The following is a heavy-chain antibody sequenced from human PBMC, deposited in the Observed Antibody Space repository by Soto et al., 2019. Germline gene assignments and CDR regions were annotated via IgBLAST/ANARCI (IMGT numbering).Heavy chain of an antibody. J-gene: IGHJ3*02. CDR2: IKEDGSEK. V-gene: IGHV3-7*01. D-gene: IGHD3-16*01. Sequence: GGSLRLSCAASGFNFGSYWMTWVRQAPGKGLEWVAKIKEDGSEKYYVDSVKGRFTISRDNAKNSLYLQMNSLRAEDTAVYYCARDPAFGAFDIWGQGTMVTVSS. CDR1: GFNFGSYW. CDR3: ARDPAFGAFDI.